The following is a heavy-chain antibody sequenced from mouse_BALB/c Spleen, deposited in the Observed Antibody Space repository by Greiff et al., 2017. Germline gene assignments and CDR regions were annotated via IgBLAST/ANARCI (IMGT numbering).Heavy chain of an antibody. CDR1: GFTFSSYA. V-gene: IGHV5-6-5*01. J-gene: IGHJ3*01. CDR3: ARVYRGFAY. CDR2: ISSGGST. Sequence: EVQGVESGGGLVKPGGSLKLSCAASGFTFSSYAMSWVRQTPEKRLEWVASISSGGSTYYPDSVKGRFTISRDNARNILYLQMSSLRSEDTAMYYCARVYRGFAYWGQGTLVTVSA.